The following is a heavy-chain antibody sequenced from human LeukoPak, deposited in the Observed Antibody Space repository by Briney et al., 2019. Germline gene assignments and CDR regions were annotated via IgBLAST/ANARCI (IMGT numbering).Heavy chain of an antibody. D-gene: IGHD2-2*01. V-gene: IGHV4-59*01. CDR1: GGSISSYY. J-gene: IGHJ5*02. CDR3: ARLSPLYCSSTSCYAGRGVWFDP. Sequence: SETLSLTCTVSGGSISSYYWSWLRQPPGKGLEWIGYIYYSGSTNYNPSLKSRVTISVDTSKNQFSLKLSSVTAADTAVYYCARLSPLYCSSTSCYAGRGVWFDPWGQGTLVTVSS. CDR2: IYYSGST.